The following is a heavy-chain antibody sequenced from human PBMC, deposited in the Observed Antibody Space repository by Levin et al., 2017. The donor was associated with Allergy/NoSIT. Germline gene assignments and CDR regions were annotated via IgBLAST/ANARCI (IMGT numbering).Heavy chain of an antibody. D-gene: IGHD3-10*01. J-gene: IGHJ4*02. CDR3: ARRVPMVRGLFDY. CDR1: GYSFTSYW. CDR2: IDSSDSYT. V-gene: IGHV5-10-1*01. Sequence: PGGSLRLSCKGSGYSFTSYWISWVRQMPGKGLEWMGRIDSSDSYTNYSPSFQGHVTISADKSISTAYLQWSSLKASDTAMDYCARRVPMVRGLFDYWGQGTLVTVSS.